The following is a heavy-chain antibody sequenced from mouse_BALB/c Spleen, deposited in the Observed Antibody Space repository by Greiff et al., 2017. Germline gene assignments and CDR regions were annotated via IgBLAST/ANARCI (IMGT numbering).Heavy chain of an antibody. D-gene: IGHD2-4*01. J-gene: IGHJ3*01. CDR3: TRPIYYDYDRAWFAY. CDR1: GYTFTSYW. V-gene: IGHV1S22*01. Sequence: LQQPGSELVRPGASVKLSFKASGYTFTSYWMHWVKQRPGQGLEWIGNIYPGSGSTNYDEKFKSKATLTVDTSSSTAYMQLSSLTSEDSAVYYCTRPIYYDYDRAWFAYWGQGTLVTVSA. CDR2: IYPGSGST.